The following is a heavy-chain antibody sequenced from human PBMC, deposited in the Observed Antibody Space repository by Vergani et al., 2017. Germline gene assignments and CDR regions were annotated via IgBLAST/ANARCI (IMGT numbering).Heavy chain of an antibody. Sequence: EVQLEESGGGLVLPGRSLRLSCVASGFTSAGYAMHWVRQAPGKGLEWGSGISWNRNSIGYADSVKGRFTISRDNAKNSLYLQMNSLRAEDTALYYCAKDLGTSSGGGWFDPWCQGTLVTVSS. J-gene: IGHJ5*02. V-gene: IGHV3-9*02. CDR3: AKDLGTSSGGGWFDP. CDR1: GFTSAGYA. D-gene: IGHD6-6*01. CDR2: ISWNRNSI.